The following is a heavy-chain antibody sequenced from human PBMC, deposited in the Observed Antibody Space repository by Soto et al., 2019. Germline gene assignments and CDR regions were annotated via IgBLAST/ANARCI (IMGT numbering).Heavy chain of an antibody. CDR1: GFTFSSYA. D-gene: IGHD3-9*01. Sequence: PGGSLRLSCAASGFTFSSYAMSWVRQAPGKGLEWVSAISGSGGSTYYADPVKGRFTISRDNSKNTLYLQMNSLRAEDTAVYYCAKDPATYYDILTGYPAPYFDDWGQGTRVTVSS. CDR3: AKDPATYYDILTGYPAPYFDD. CDR2: ISGSGGST. V-gene: IGHV3-23*01. J-gene: IGHJ4*02.